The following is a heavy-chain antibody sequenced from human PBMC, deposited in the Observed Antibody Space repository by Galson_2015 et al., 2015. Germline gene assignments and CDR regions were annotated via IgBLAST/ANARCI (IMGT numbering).Heavy chain of an antibody. J-gene: IGHJ4*02. V-gene: IGHV3-30-3*01. D-gene: IGHD6-6*01. CDR2: ISYDGSNK. CDR3: ARVGGDIAARTWGYFDY. Sequence: SLRLSCAASGFTFSSYAMHWVRQAPGKGLEWVAVISYDGSNKFYADSAKGRFTISRDNSKNTLYLQMNSLRPEDTAVYYCARVGGDIAARTWGYFDYWGQGTLVTVSS. CDR1: GFTFSSYA.